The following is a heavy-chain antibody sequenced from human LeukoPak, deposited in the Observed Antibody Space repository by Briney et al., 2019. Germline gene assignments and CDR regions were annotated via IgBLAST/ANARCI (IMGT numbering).Heavy chain of an antibody. J-gene: IGHJ4*02. Sequence: PGGSLRLSCAASGFTFNSYWMNWVRQAPGKGLEWVANIKRDGSEKYYVDSVKGRFTISRDNAKNSLELQMNSLRVEDTAVYYCARLGPASSGWPESFDYWGQGTLVTVSS. D-gene: IGHD6-19*01. CDR3: ARLGPASSGWPESFDY. V-gene: IGHV3-7*03. CDR1: GFTFNSYW. CDR2: IKRDGSEK.